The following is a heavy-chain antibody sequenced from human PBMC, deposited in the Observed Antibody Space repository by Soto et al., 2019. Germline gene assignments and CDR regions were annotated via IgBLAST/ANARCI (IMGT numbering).Heavy chain of an antibody. D-gene: IGHD3-3*01. Sequence: SGPTLVNPTETLTLTCTVSGFSLSNARMGVSWIRQPPGKALEWLAHIFSNDEKSYSTSLKSRLTISKDTSKSQVVLTMTNMDPVDTATYYCARTPKLTIFGVVIPSKYYFDYWGQGTLVTVSS. CDR2: IFSNDEK. V-gene: IGHV2-26*01. CDR3: ARTPKLTIFGVVIPSKYYFDY. J-gene: IGHJ4*02. CDR1: GFSLSNARMG.